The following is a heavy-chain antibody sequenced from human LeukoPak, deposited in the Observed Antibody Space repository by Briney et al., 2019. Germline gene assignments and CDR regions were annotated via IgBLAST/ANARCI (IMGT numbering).Heavy chain of an antibody. J-gene: IGHJ4*02. CDR3: ARGPLFVDTAMASWVDY. Sequence: SETLSLTCAVYGGSFSGYYWSWIRQPPGKGLEWIGEINHSGSTNYNPSLESRVTISVDTSKNQFSLKLSSVTAADTAVYYCARGPLFVDTAMASWVDYWGQGTLVTVSS. CDR2: INHSGST. CDR1: GGSFSGYY. V-gene: IGHV4-34*01. D-gene: IGHD5-18*01.